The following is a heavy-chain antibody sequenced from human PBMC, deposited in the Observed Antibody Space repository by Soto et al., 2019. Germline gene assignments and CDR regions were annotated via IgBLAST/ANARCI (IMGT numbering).Heavy chain of an antibody. CDR1: GGPISSYY. Sequence: PSETLSLTCTVSGGPISSYYWSWIRQPPGKGLEWIGYIYYSGSTNYNPSLKSRVTISVDTSKNQFSLKLSSVTAADTAVYYCARGRRAVVVAATTAVDYGMDVWGQGTTVTVSS. J-gene: IGHJ6*02. CDR3: ARGRRAVVVAATTAVDYGMDV. D-gene: IGHD2-15*01. CDR2: IYYSGST. V-gene: IGHV4-59*01.